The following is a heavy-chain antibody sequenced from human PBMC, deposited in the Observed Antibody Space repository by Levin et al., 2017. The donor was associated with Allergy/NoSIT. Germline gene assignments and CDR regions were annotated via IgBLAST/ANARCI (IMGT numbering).Heavy chain of an antibody. CDR3: ARAPRYCSSTSCYAV. D-gene: IGHD2-2*01. CDR1: GFTFSSYW. Sequence: GGSLRLSCAASGFTFSSYWMSWVRQAPGKGLEWVANIKQDGSEKYYVDSVKGRFTISRDNAKNSLYLQMNSLRAEDTAVYYCARAPRYCSSTSCYAVWGQGTLVTVSS. CDR2: IKQDGSEK. V-gene: IGHV3-7*04. J-gene: IGHJ4*02.